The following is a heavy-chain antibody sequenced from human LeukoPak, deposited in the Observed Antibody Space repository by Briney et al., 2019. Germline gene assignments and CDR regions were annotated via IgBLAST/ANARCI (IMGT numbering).Heavy chain of an antibody. CDR1: GYTFTSYY. CDR2: INPSGGST. J-gene: IGHJ6*03. Sequence: ASVKVSCKASGYTFTSYYMHWLRQAPGQGLEWMGIINPSGGSTSYAQKFQGRVTMTRDTSTSTVYMELSSLRSEDTAVYYCARARGDFWSGYYINYYYYYMDVWGKGTTVTVSS. D-gene: IGHD3-3*01. V-gene: IGHV1-46*01. CDR3: ARARGDFWSGYYINYYYYYMDV.